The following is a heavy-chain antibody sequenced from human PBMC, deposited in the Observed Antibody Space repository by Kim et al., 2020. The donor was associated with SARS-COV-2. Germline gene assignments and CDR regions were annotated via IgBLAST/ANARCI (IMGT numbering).Heavy chain of an antibody. CDR1: GFTFSSYG. CDR3: ARDNGPMIVVTGTMDV. V-gene: IGHV3-33*05. D-gene: IGHD3-22*01. CDR2: ISYDGSNK. Sequence: GGSLRLSCAASGFTFSSYGMHWVRQAPGKGLEWVAVISYDGSNKYYADSVKGRFTISRDNSKNTLYLQMNSLRAEDTAVYYCARDNGPMIVVTGTMDVWGQGTTVTVSS. J-gene: IGHJ6*02.